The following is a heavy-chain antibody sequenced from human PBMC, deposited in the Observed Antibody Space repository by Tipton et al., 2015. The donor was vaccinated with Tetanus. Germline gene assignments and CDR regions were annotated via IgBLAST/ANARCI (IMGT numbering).Heavy chain of an antibody. CDR2: IYYSGST. Sequence: TLSLTCSVSGDSIRSEDYYWGWIRQSPGKGLEWLGYIYYSGSTYNNPSPKSRVSISLDASKNQFSLSLNSVTAADSATYYCARLTCSSPSCYYYCYYYVDVWGTGTAVAVSS. D-gene: IGHD2-2*01. V-gene: IGHV4-30-4*01. J-gene: IGHJ6*03. CDR1: GDSIRSEDYY. CDR3: ARLTCSSPSCYYYCYYYVDV.